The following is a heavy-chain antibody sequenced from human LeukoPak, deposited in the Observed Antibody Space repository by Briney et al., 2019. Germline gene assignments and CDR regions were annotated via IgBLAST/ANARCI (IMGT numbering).Heavy chain of an antibody. V-gene: IGHV1-69*05. J-gene: IGHJ5*02. Sequence: SVKVSCKASGGTFSSYAISWMRQAPGQGLEWMGGIIPIFGTANYAQKFQGRVTITTDESTSTAYMELSSLRSEDTAVYYCARDRGTTSDWFDPWGQGTLVTVSS. CDR1: GGTFSSYA. CDR3: ARDRGTTSDWFDP. CDR2: IIPIFGTA. D-gene: IGHD1-7*01.